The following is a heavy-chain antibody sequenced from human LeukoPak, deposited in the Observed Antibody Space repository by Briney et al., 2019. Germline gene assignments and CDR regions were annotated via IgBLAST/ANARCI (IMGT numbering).Heavy chain of an antibody. D-gene: IGHD3-3*01. V-gene: IGHV3-73*01. J-gene: IGHJ4*02. CDR1: GFTFSGSA. Sequence: GGSLRLSCAASGFTFSGSAMHWVRQASGKGLEWVGHIGNKVSNYATEYAASLRGRFTISRDDSKDTAYLQVNSLKTEDTAVYYCAGNYDSWTGLNYWGQGTLVAVSS. CDR2: IGNKVSNYAT. CDR3: AGNYDSWTGLNY.